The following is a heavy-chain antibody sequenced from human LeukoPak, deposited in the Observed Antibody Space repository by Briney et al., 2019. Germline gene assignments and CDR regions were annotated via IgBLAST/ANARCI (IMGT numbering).Heavy chain of an antibody. V-gene: IGHV4-59*12. CDR2: IYYSGST. Sequence: SETLSLTCTVSGGSISSYYWSWIRQPPGKGLEWIGYIYYSGSTYYNPSLKSRVTISVDTSKNQFSLKLSSVTAADTAVYYCARELPLSCIDYWGQGTLVTVSS. D-gene: IGHD3-10*01. CDR3: ARELPLSCIDY. J-gene: IGHJ4*02. CDR1: GGSISSYY.